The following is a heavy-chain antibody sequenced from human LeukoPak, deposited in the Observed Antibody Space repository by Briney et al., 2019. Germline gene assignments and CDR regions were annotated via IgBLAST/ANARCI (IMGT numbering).Heavy chain of an antibody. CDR3: ARVRNWYGLETEY. CDR2: INPNSGGT. V-gene: IGHV1-2*02. D-gene: IGHD3-10*01. CDR1: GYTFTGYY. J-gene: IGHJ4*02. Sequence: ASVKVSCKASGYTFTGYYMHWVRQAPGQGLEWMGWINPNSGGTNYAQKFQGRVTMTRDTSISTAYMELSRLRSDDTAVYYCARVRNWYGLETEYWGQGTLVTVSS.